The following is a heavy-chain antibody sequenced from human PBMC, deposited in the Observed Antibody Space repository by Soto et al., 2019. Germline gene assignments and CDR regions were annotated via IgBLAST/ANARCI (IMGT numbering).Heavy chain of an antibody. D-gene: IGHD5-12*01. CDR2: INSEGTGT. Sequence: EVQLVESGGGLVQPGGSLRLSCAASGFTFSSYWMHWVRQVPGKGLVWVSRINSEGTGTIYADSVKGRFTISRDNAKNTLYLQMNSLRAEDTAVYYCAKDWREGYDTEAYDIWGQGTEVTVSS. CDR3: AKDWREGYDTEAYDI. J-gene: IGHJ3*02. CDR1: GFTFSSYW. V-gene: IGHV3-74*01.